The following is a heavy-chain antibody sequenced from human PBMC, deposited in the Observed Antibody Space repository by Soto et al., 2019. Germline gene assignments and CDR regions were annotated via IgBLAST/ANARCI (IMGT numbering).Heavy chain of an antibody. J-gene: IGHJ4*02. CDR2: IFYSGST. CDR3: ARGGWSHDS. D-gene: IGHD2-15*01. V-gene: IGHV4-59*01. CDR1: GGSISSYY. Sequence: SETLSLTCTVSGGSISSYYWSWIRQPPGKGLEWIGYIFYSGSTNYNPSLKSRVTISIDTSKNQFSLKLSSVIAADTAIYYCARGGWSHDSWGQGTLVTVS.